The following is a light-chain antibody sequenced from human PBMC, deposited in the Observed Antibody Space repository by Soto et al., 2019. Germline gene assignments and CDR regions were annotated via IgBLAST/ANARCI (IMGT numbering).Light chain of an antibody. CDR2: SDN. V-gene: IGLV1-44*01. CDR1: ISNIGKDT. CDR3: AAWDDRLRVVV. Sequence: QSVLTQPPSVSGTPGLRVNISCSGGISNIGKDTVNWYQQLPGTAPRLLMQSDNQRPSGVPDRFSGSKSGTSASLAISGLRSDDEANYYCAAWDDRLRVVVFGGGTQLTVL. J-gene: IGLJ2*01.